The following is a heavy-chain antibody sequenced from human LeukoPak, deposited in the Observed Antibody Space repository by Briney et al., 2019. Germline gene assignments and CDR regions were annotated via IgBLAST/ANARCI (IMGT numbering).Heavy chain of an antibody. J-gene: IGHJ6*02. V-gene: IGHV3-30*18. CDR1: GSSFSSYG. Sequence: GGSLRLSCAASGSSFSSYGMHWVRQAPGKGLEWVAVISHDGSHKYHADSVKGRFTISRDNSKTTLYLQMKSLRPDDTAVCYCAKVGGYCSSTSCLHYGMDVWAKGPRSPSP. CDR2: ISHDGSHK. CDR3: AKVGGYCSSTSCLHYGMDV. D-gene: IGHD2-2*01.